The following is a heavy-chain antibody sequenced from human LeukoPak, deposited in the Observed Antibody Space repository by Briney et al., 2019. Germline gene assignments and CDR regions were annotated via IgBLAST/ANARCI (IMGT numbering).Heavy chain of an antibody. CDR1: GGSFSGYY. D-gene: IGHD5-18*01. CDR2: INHSGST. J-gene: IGHJ4*02. V-gene: IGHV4-34*01. Sequence: PSETLSLTCAVYGGSFSGYYWSWIRQPPGKGLEWIGEINHSGSTNYNPSLKSRVTISVDTSKNQSSLKLSSVTAADTAVYYCARGRPWMQLWYLEYFDYWGQGTLVTVSS. CDR3: ARGRPWMQLWYLEYFDY.